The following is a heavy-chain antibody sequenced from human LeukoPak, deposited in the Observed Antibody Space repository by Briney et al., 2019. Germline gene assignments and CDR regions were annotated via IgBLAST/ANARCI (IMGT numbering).Heavy chain of an antibody. D-gene: IGHD6-13*01. CDR3: ARRGSSSYFSLLPFDY. CDR1: GGTFSSYA. Sequence: GASVKVSCKASGGTFSSYAISWVRQAPGQGLEWMGGIIPIFGTANYAQKFQGRVTITADKSTSTAYMELSSLRSEDTAVYYCARRGSSSYFSLLPFDYWGQGTLVTVSS. CDR2: IIPIFGTA. J-gene: IGHJ4*02. V-gene: IGHV1-69*06.